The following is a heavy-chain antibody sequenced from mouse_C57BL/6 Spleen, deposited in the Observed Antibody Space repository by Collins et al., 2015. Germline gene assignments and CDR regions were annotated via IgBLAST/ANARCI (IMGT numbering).Heavy chain of an antibody. V-gene: IGHV1-50*01. J-gene: IGHJ2*01. CDR3: ATMAYYSNFYFDY. CDR1: GYTFTSYW. Sequence: QVQLQQPGAELVKPGASVKLSCKASGYTFTSYWMQWVKQRPGQGLEWIGEIDPSDSYTNYNQKFKGKATLTVDTSSSTAYMQLSSLTSEDSAVYYCATMAYYSNFYFDYWGQGTTLTVSS. D-gene: IGHD2-5*01. CDR2: IDPSDSYT.